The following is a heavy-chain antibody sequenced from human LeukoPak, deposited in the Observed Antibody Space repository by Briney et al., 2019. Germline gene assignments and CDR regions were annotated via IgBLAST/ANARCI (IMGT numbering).Heavy chain of an antibody. V-gene: IGHV1-24*01. CDR2: FDPEDGET. D-gene: IGHD5-24*01. CDR1: GYTLTELS. CDR3: ARSEMATIDY. J-gene: IGHJ4*02. Sequence: ASVKVSCKVSGYTLTELSMHWVRQSPGNGLEWMGGFDPEDGETIYAQKFQGRVTMTRDMSTSTVYMELSSLRSEDTAVYYCARSEMATIDYWGQGTLVTVSS.